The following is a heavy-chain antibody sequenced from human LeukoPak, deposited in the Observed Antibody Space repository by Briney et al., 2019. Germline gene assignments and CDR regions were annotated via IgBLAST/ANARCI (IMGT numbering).Heavy chain of an antibody. Sequence: GGSLRLSCAASGFIFSHYGMHWVRQAPGKGLEWVAVIQNDASTENFADSVKGRFTISRDNSKNTVFLQMNSLRVEDTAVYYCARDPAKFWSGHDYWGQGTLVTVSS. V-gene: IGHV3-33*05. CDR3: ARDPAKFWSGHDY. CDR1: GFIFSHYG. J-gene: IGHJ4*02. CDR2: IQNDASTE. D-gene: IGHD3-3*01.